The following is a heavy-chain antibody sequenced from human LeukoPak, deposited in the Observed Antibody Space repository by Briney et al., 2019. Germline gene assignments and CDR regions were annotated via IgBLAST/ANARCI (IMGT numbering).Heavy chain of an antibody. D-gene: IGHD6-19*01. Sequence: SQTLSLTCALAGGTVSSINGAWDWIRQSPSRSLEWLARTYYRSKWYDEYAESMRGRITISPDTSMNQYSLHVLSVTPEDTAVYYCARDLGNTGWYTFDYWGQGILVTVSS. CDR1: GGTVSSINGA. J-gene: IGHJ4*02. CDR2: TYYRSKWYD. V-gene: IGHV6-1*01. CDR3: ARDLGNTGWYTFDY.